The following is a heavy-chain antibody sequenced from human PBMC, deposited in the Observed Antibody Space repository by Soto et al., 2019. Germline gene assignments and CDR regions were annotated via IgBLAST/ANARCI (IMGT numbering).Heavy chain of an antibody. Sequence: QVQLVQSGAEVKEPGTSVKVSCTASGGTFSTSSFVWVRQGPGQGLEWMGGIIPVFSKTNVAQKFQGRITFTADETTRTAYMELSSLRSEDTAMYYCARDVVRSTGGDSWGQGTLVTVSS. CDR2: IIPVFSKT. V-gene: IGHV1-69*01. J-gene: IGHJ5*01. CDR1: GGTFSTSS. CDR3: ARDVVRSTGGDS. D-gene: IGHD7-27*01.